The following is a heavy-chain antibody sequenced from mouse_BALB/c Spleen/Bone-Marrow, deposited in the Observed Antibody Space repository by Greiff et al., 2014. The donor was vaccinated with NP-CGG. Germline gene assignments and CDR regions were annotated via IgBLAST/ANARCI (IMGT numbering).Heavy chain of an antibody. J-gene: IGHJ3*01. Sequence: EVKLQESGAELVKPGASVKLSCTASGFNTKDTYMHWVKQRPEQGLEWIGRIDPANGNTKYDPKFQGKATITADTSSNTAYLQLSSLTSEDTAVYYCAIYYYGSSGFAYWGQGTLVTVSA. V-gene: IGHV14-3*02. CDR2: IDPANGNT. CDR1: GFNTKDTY. CDR3: AIYYYGSSGFAY. D-gene: IGHD1-1*01.